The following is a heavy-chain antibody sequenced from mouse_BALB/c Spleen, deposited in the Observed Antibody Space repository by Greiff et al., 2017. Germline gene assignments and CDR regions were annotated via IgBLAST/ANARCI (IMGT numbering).Heavy chain of an antibody. CDR1: GYAFSSSW. CDR3: ARGSTTGAMDY. CDR2: IYPGDGDT. D-gene: IGHD1-1*01. Sequence: VQLQQSGPELVKPGASVKISCKASGYAFSSSWMNWVKQRPGQGLEWIGRIYPGDGDTNYNGKFKGKATLTADKSSSTAYMQLSSLTSVDSAVYFCARGSTTGAMDYWGQGTSVTVSS. V-gene: IGHV1-82*01. J-gene: IGHJ4*01.